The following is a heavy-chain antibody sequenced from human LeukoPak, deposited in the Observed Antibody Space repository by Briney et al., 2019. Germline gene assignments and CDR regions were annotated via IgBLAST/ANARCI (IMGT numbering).Heavy chain of an antibody. CDR1: GGSTSSSSYY. J-gene: IGHJ5*02. CDR2: IYYSGSA. CDR3: ARDPVPNTAAAGINWFDP. D-gene: IGHD6-13*01. V-gene: IGHV4-39*07. Sequence: SETLSLTCTVSGGSTSSSSYYWGWIRQPPGKGLEWIGSIYYSGSAYYNPSLKSRVTISVDTSKNQFSLKLSSVTAADTAVYYCARDPVPNTAAAGINWFDPWGQGTLVTVSS.